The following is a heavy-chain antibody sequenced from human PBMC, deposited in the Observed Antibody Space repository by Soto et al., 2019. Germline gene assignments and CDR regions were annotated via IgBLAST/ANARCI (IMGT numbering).Heavy chain of an antibody. V-gene: IGHV3-33*01. CDR3: ARDLDSSGSWFDP. CDR1: GFAFSSYG. D-gene: IGHD6-19*01. Sequence: GGSLRLSCAASGFAFSSYGMHWVRQAPGKGLEWVAVIWYDGSNKYYADSVKGRFTISRDNSKNTLYLQMNSLRAEDTAVYYCARDLDSSGSWFDPWGQGTLVTVSS. CDR2: IWYDGSNK. J-gene: IGHJ5*02.